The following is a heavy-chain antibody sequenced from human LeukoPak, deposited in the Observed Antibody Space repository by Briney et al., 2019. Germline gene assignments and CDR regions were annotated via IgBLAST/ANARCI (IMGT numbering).Heavy chain of an antibody. CDR1: GFTFNTFN. Sequence: GGSLRLSCAASGFTFNTFNMNWVRQAPGKGLEWVSSITSGGDYIYYADSVKARFTTSRDNAKNSLSLQLNSLRVEDTAVYYCARGHYDVLAASYKWTPDYWGQGTLVTVSS. CDR2: ITSGGDYI. D-gene: IGHD3-9*01. V-gene: IGHV3-21*01. CDR3: ARGHYDVLAASYKWTPDY. J-gene: IGHJ4*02.